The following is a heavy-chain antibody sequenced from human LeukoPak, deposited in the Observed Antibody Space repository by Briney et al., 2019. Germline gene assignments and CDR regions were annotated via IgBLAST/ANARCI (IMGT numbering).Heavy chain of an antibody. Sequence: PSETLSLTCTVSGGSISSYYSSWIRQPAGKGLEWVGRIYTSGSTNYNPSLKSRVTMSVDTSKHQFSLKLSSVTAADTAVYYCARNKRDFGLGFDPWGQGTLVTVSS. CDR1: GGSISSYY. V-gene: IGHV4-4*07. D-gene: IGHD3-16*01. J-gene: IGHJ5*02. CDR2: IYTSGST. CDR3: ARNKRDFGLGFDP.